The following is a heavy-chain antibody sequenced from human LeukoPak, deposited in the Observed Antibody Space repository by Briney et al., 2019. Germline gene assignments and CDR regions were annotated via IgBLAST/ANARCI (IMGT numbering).Heavy chain of an antibody. CDR1: GGSFSGYY. V-gene: IGHV4-34*01. J-gene: IGHJ4*02. D-gene: IGHD6-13*01. CDR2: INHSGST. Sequence: SETLSLTCAVYGGSFSGYYWGWIRQPPGKGLEWIGEINHSGSTNYNPSLKSRVTISVDTSKNQFSLKLSSVTAADTAVYYCSCPGIAAAGPPFGYWGQGTLVTVSS. CDR3: SCPGIAAAGPPFGY.